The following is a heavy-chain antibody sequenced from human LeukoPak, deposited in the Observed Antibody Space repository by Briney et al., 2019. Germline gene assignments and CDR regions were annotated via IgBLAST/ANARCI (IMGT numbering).Heavy chain of an antibody. CDR3: ARDLTGSFDY. CDR1: GFTFSSYD. D-gene: IGHD3-9*01. V-gene: IGHV3-13*01. CDR2: IGTAGDT. Sequence: GGSLRLSCAASGFTFSSYDMHWVCQATRKGLEWVSGIGTAGDTYYPGSVKGRFTISRENAKNSLYLQMNSLRAEDTAVYYCARDLTGSFDYWGQGTLVTVSS. J-gene: IGHJ4*02.